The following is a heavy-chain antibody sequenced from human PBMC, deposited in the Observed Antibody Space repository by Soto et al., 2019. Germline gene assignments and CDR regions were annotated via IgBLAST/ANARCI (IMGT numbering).Heavy chain of an antibody. CDR1: GYTFSNYG. CDR3: AREGQLGY. D-gene: IGHD6-6*01. V-gene: IGHV1-18*01. CDR2: ISGYNGNT. J-gene: IGHJ4*02. Sequence: QVQLVQSGAEVKKPGAAVKVSCQASGYTFSNYGFSWVRQAPGQGLEWMGWISGYNGNTNYAERLQGRVTMTTDTSTSTAYMELKSLRYDDTAVYYCAREGQLGYWGQGTPVTVSS.